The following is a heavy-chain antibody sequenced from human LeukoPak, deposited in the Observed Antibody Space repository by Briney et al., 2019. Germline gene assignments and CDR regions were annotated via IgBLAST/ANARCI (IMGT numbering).Heavy chain of an antibody. CDR2: IYYSGST. Sequence: SETLSLTCIVSGVSITSNSYYRGWIRQPPGKGLEWIGIIYYSGSTYYNPSLKSRVTISVDTSKNQFSLKLSSVTAADTAVYYCASFYCSGGSCYQYYYYYYMDVWGKGTTVTISS. V-gene: IGHV4-39*01. D-gene: IGHD2-15*01. CDR3: ASFYCSGGSCYQYYYYYYMDV. J-gene: IGHJ6*03. CDR1: GVSITSNSYY.